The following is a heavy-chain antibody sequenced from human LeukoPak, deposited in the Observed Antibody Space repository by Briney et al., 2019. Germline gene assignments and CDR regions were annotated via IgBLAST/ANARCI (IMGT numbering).Heavy chain of an antibody. J-gene: IGHJ1*01. CDR2: INHSGST. Sequence: PSETLSLTCAVYGGSFSGYYWSWIRQPPGKGLEWIGEINHSGSTNHNPSLKSRVTISVDTSKNQFSLKLSSVTAADTAVYYCARGRTLVLSYFQHWGQGTLVTVSS. V-gene: IGHV4-34*01. D-gene: IGHD6-13*01. CDR3: ARGRTLVLSYFQH. CDR1: GGSFSGYY.